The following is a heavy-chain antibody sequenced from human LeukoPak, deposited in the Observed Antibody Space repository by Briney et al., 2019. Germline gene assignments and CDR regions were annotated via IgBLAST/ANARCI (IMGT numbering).Heavy chain of an antibody. CDR2: IYYSGST. CDR1: DGSINSYY. V-gene: IGHV4-59*01. J-gene: IGHJ4*02. Sequence: PSETLSLTCSVSDGSINSYYWSWIRQPPGKGLEWIGYIYYSGSTAYNPSLRSRVTISIDTSKNQFSLKLRSVTAADTAVYYCASFDDGYNFGYFDYWGQGVLVTVSS. D-gene: IGHD5-24*01. CDR3: ASFDDGYNFGYFDY.